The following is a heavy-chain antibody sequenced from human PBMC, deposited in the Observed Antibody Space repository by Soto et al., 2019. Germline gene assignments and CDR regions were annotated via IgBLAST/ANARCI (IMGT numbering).Heavy chain of an antibody. D-gene: IGHD1-26*01. J-gene: IGHJ6*03. CDR2: IIPSLGIA. CDR3: ERGRKVGLLPRAQYDYDSMDV. Sequence: QVQLVQSGAEVKKPGSSVKVSCKASGGTFSSYTISWVRQAPGQGLEWMGRIIPSLGIANYAQKFQGRVTITKDKSTRTAYLELSRLRSEDTDVYFCERGRKVGLLPRAQYDYDSMDVWGKGTTVTVS. V-gene: IGHV1-69*02. CDR1: GGTFSSYT.